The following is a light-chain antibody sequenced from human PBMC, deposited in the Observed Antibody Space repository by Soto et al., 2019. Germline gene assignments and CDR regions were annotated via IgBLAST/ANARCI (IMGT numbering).Light chain of an antibody. CDR3: CSYAGSYIYV. J-gene: IGLJ1*01. V-gene: IGLV2-11*01. CDR1: SSDVGGYNF. Sequence: QSALTQPRSVSGSPGQSVTISCTGTSSDVGGYNFVSWYQQHPGKAPKLIIYDVSKRPSGVPDRFSGSRSDNTASLTISGLQAEDEADYYCCSYAGSYIYVFGTGTKVTV. CDR2: DVS.